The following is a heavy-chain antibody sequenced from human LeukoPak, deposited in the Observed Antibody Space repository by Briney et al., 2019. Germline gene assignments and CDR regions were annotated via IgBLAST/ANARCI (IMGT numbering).Heavy chain of an antibody. CDR1: GYSFTSHW. CDR2: IDLSDSET. CDR3: ARQTAMGRSGDY. D-gene: IGHD5-18*01. Sequence: GESLKISCKASGYSFTSHWIGWVRQMPGKGLEWMGIIDLSDSETRYTPSFQGQVTISADKSLTTAYLQWNSLKASDTAMYYCARQTAMGRSGDYWGQGTLVTVSS. V-gene: IGHV5-51*01. J-gene: IGHJ1*01.